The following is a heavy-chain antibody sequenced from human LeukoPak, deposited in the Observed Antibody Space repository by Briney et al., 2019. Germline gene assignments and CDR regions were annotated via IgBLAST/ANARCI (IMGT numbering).Heavy chain of an antibody. CDR2: MNPNSGNT. V-gene: IGHV1-8*01. CDR1: GYTFTSYD. Sequence: ASVKVSCKASGYTFTSYDINWVRQATGQGLEWMGWMNPNSGNTGYAQKFQGRVTMTRNTSISTAYMELSSLRSEDTAVYYCAIERGGCCSGGSCFDYWGQGTLVTVSS. CDR3: AIERGGCCSGGSCFDY. J-gene: IGHJ4*02. D-gene: IGHD2-15*01.